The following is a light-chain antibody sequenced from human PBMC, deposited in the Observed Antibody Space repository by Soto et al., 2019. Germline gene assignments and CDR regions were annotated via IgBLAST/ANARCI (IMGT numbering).Light chain of an antibody. V-gene: IGKV1-39*01. CDR2: AAS. CDR3: QQSSSTLWT. J-gene: IGKJ1*01. Sequence: DIQMTQSPSSLSASVGDRVTITCRASQSISSFLHWYQQKSGKAPRLLIYAASSLQSGVPSRFSGSGSGTDFTLTISSLQPEDFATYYCQQSSSTLWTFGRGTKVEIK. CDR1: QSISSF.